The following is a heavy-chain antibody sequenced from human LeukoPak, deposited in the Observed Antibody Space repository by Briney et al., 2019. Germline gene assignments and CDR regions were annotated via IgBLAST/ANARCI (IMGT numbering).Heavy chain of an antibody. CDR1: GFTFDDYA. CDR3: AKGYSNDYDY. CDR2: ISWNSGSI. D-gene: IGHD5-18*01. Sequence: PGGSLRLTCAASGFTFDDYAMHWVRQAPGKGLEWVSGISWNSGSIGYADSVKGRFTISRDNAKNSLYLQMNSLRAEDTALYYCAKGYSNDYDYWGQGTLVTVSS. J-gene: IGHJ4*02. V-gene: IGHV3-9*01.